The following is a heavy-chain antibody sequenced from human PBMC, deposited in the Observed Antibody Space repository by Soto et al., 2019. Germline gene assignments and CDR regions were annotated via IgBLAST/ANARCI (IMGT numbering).Heavy chain of an antibody. V-gene: IGHV4-30-2*02. CDR2: IYHSGST. CDR1: GGSISSGGYS. CDR3: ARVLLSGYYLFDAFNI. D-gene: IGHD3-22*01. J-gene: IGHJ3*02. Sequence: SETLSLTCAVSGGSISSGGYSWSWIRQPPGKGLEWIGYIYHSGSTYYNPSLKSRVTISVDRSKNQFSLKLSSVTAADTAVYYCARVLLSGYYLFDAFNIWAQGKMVT.